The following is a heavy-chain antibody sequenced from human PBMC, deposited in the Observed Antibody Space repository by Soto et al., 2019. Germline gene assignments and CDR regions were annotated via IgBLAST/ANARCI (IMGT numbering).Heavy chain of an antibody. J-gene: IGHJ4*02. CDR1: GFTFSSYA. Sequence: DVQLLESGGGLVQPEGSLRLSCAASGFTFSSYAMRWVRQGPGKGLEWVAVVSIGGSTHYADSVRGRFTLSRDTSKNTLSLQMNSLTAEDSAVYFCAKRRGAGGHFDYWGQGALVTVSS. V-gene: IGHV3-23*01. CDR2: VSIGGST. CDR3: AKRRGAGGHFDY. D-gene: IGHD2-15*01.